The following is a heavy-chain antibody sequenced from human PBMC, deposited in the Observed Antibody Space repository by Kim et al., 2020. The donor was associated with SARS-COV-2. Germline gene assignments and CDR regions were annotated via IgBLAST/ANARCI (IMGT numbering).Heavy chain of an antibody. Sequence: GGSLRLSCAASGFTLSNSVVAWVRQAPGKGLEWVSALRGSDATTYYAASVKGRFFISRDNSKSTLYLQLNGLTAEDTALYYCAKGRTGDRRPDFDSWGQGAVVIVSS. CDR1: GFTLSNSV. J-gene: IGHJ4*02. CDR3: AKGRTGDRRPDFDS. V-gene: IGHV3-23*01. D-gene: IGHD2-21*02. CDR2: LRGSDATT.